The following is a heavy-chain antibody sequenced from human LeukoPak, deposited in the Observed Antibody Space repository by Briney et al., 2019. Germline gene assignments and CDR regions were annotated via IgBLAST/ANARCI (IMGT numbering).Heavy chain of an antibody. V-gene: IGHV4-4*02. CDR1: GGSISSSNW. CDR2: IYHSGST. D-gene: IGHD6-13*01. Sequence: SETLSLTCSVSGGSISSSNWWSWVRQPPGKGLEWIGEIYHSGSTTYNPSLNRRVAITADKSKNQFSLKPSSVPAADTAVYYCASLAAAGRAPFDYWGQGTLVTVSS. J-gene: IGHJ4*02. CDR3: ASLAAAGRAPFDY.